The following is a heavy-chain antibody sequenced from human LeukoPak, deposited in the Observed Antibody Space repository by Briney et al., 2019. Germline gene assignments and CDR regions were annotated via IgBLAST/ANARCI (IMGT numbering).Heavy chain of an antibody. J-gene: IGHJ3*02. D-gene: IGHD6-13*01. CDR2: ISGGGATS. CDR3: AKDGSSGIAATADAFDI. V-gene: IGHV3-23*01. Sequence: PGGSLRLSRAASGFTFNTYAMSWVRQAPGKGLEWVSAISGGGATSYYADSVEGRFTISRDNSKNTLYLQMNSLRAEDTAIYYCAKDGSSGIAATADAFDIWGQGTMVTVSS. CDR1: GFTFNTYA.